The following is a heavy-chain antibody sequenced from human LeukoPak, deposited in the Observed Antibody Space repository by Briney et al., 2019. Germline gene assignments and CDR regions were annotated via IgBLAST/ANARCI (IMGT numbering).Heavy chain of an antibody. CDR2: INTSGGST. CDR3: AKNGDRGAYCSGGSCYPYFYYYMDV. J-gene: IGHJ6*03. CDR1: GFTFSSYG. V-gene: IGHV3-23*01. D-gene: IGHD2-15*01. Sequence: GGTLRLSCAASGFTFSSYGMSWVRQAPGKGLEWVSAINTSGGSTYYADSVKGRFTISRDNSKNTLYLRMNSLRAEDTAIYYCAKNGDRGAYCSGGSCYPYFYYYMDVWGKGTKVTISS.